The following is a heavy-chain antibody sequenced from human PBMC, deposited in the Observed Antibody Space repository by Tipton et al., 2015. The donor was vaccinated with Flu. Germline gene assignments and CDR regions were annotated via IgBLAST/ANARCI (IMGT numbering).Heavy chain of an antibody. J-gene: IGHJ4*02. CDR2: INHSGST. Sequence: TLSLTCAVYGGSFIGYYWNWIRQPPGKGLEWIGEINHSGSTNYNPSLKSRVTISVDTSKNQFSLKLSSLTAADTAVYYCARGLYGSGSYQRRYFDSWGQGTLVTVSS. D-gene: IGHD3-10*01. V-gene: IGHV4-34*01. CDR3: ARGLYGSGSYQRRYFDS. CDR1: GGSFIGYY.